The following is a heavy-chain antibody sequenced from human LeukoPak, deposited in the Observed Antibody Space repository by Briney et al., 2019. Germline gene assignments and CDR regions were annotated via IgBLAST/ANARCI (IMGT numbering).Heavy chain of an antibody. CDR1: GFTFSSYS. D-gene: IGHD5-12*01. CDR2: ISSSSSYI. CDR3: ARAPRGYESHFDY. V-gene: IGHV3-21*01. J-gene: IGHJ4*02. Sequence: PGGSLRLSCAASGFTFSSYSMNWVRQAPGKGLEWVSSISSSSSYIYYADSVKGRFTISRDNAKNSLYLQMNSLRAEDTAVYYCARAPRGYESHFDYWGQGTLVTVSS.